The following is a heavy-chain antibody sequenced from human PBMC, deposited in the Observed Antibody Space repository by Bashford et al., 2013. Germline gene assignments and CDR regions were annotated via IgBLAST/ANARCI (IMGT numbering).Heavy chain of an antibody. Sequence: WVRQAPGQGLEWLGWISTYNGNTNYAQKLQGRVTMTTDTSTSTAHMEVRSLTSDDTAVYYCARVSIYYYYGMDVWGQGTTVTVSS. V-gene: IGHV1-18*01. J-gene: IGHJ6*02. CDR2: ISTYNGNT. CDR3: ARVSIYYYYGMDV.